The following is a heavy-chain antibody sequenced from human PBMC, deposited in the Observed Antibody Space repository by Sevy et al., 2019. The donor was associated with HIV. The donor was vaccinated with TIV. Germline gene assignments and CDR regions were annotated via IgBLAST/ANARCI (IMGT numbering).Heavy chain of an antibody. CDR3: AGGRYDSSGSFDAFDI. V-gene: IGHV3-23*01. Sequence: GGSLRLSCKPSGFTFISYAMNWVRQVPGKGLDGVSTIYDTNYGSGGGTYYADSVKGRFTISRDTSKTTVYLQMNSLRTEDTAVYYCAGGRYDSSGSFDAFDIWGQGTMVTVSS. D-gene: IGHD3-22*01. J-gene: IGHJ3*02. CDR1: GFTFISYA. CDR2: IYDTNYGSGGGT.